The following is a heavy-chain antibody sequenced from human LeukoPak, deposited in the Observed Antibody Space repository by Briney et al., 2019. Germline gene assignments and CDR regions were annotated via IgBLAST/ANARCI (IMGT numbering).Heavy chain of an antibody. CDR2: TSGSGGST. Sequence: PGGSLRLSCAASGFTFSSYAMSWVRQPPGKGLEWVSGTSGSGGSTYYAGSVKGRFTISRDNSKNTLYLQMNSLRAEDTAVYYCAKKGTSGFDYWGQGTLVTVSS. CDR3: AKKGTSGFDY. CDR1: GFTFSSYA. D-gene: IGHD3-10*01. V-gene: IGHV3-23*01. J-gene: IGHJ4*02.